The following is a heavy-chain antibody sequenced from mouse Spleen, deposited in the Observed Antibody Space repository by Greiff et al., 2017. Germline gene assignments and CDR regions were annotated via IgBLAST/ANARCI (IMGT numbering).Heavy chain of an antibody. CDR1: GYAFSNYW. D-gene: IGHD4-1*01. J-gene: IGHJ2*01. CDR3: TRKTETGTNYFDY. CDR2: IYPGNGNT. Sequence: QVQLQQSGAELVKPGASMKISCKASGYAFSNYWMNWVKQRPGKGLEWIGQIYPGNGNTNYYGKFKGKATLAADRSSNTAYMQLSSLTSEDSAVYFCTRKTETGTNYFDYWGQGTTLTVSS. V-gene: IGHV1-80*01.